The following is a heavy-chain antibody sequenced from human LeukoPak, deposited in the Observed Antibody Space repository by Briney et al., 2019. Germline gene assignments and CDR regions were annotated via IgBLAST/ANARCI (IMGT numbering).Heavy chain of an antibody. D-gene: IGHD6-13*01. CDR2: TYYRSKWFN. V-gene: IGHV6-1*01. J-gene: IGHJ4*02. CDR3: ARAIRSSNWYPVDS. Sequence: SQTLSLTCAISGDSVSSNSAAWNWIRQSPLRGLEWLGRTYYRSKWFNDHAVSVKSRITINPDTSKNQFSLQLNSVTPEDTAVYYCARAIRSSNWYPVDSWGQGTLVTVSS. CDR1: GDSVSSNSAA.